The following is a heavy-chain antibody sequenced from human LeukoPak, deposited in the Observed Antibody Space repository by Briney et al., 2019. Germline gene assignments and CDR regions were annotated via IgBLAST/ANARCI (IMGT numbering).Heavy chain of an antibody. V-gene: IGHV5-51*01. J-gene: IGHJ4*02. CDR2: IYLDDSDT. CDR3: ARHPAIAAADTDFDY. CDR1: GNVFSDYW. D-gene: IGHD6-13*01. Sequence: GESLQISCKGSGNVFSDYWIGWVRQMPGKGLEWLGIIYLDDSDTRYSPSFVGQVTISADKSTSTAFLQWGSLKASDTAMYYCARHPAIAAADTDFDYWGQGTLVTVSS.